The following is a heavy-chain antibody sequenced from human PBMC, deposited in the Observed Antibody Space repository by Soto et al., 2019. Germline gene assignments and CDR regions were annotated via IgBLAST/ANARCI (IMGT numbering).Heavy chain of an antibody. CDR1: GGPIRTRTR. D-gene: IGHD4-17*01. CDR2: IYHIGST. V-gene: IGHV4-4*02. J-gene: IGHJ4*01. Sequence: PSEPLSRTHVLSGGPIRTRTRSTCCRHPPRKGLEWIGEIYHIGSTNYNPSLKIRVIISLDKSKNQFSLKLSSVTAADTAVYYCARRYGPGFDYWGHGTLVTVSS. CDR3: ARRYGPGFDY.